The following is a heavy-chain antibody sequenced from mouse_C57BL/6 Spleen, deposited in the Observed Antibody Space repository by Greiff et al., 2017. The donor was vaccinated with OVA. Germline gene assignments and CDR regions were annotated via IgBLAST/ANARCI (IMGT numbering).Heavy chain of an antibody. V-gene: IGHV5-16*01. CDR1: GFTFSDYY. CDR3: ARARSSYVGDYFDY. J-gene: IGHJ2*01. D-gene: IGHD1-1*01. Sequence: DVQLVESEGGLVQPGSSMKLSCTASGFTFSDYYMAWVRQVPEKGLEWVANINYDGSSTYYLDSLKSRFIISRDNAKNILYLQMGSLKSEDTATDYCARARSSYVGDYFDYWGQGTTLTVSS. CDR2: INYDGSST.